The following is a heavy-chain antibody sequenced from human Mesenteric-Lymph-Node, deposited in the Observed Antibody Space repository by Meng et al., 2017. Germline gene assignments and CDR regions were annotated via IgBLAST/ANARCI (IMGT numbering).Heavy chain of an antibody. V-gene: IGHV3-33*06. D-gene: IGHD1-26*01. CDR3: AKVGTQVGARH. CDR2: IWYDGSNK. J-gene: IGHJ4*02. Sequence: GESLKISCAASGFTFSSYGMHWVRQAPGKGLEWVAVIWYDGSNKYYADSVKGRFTISRDNSKNTLYLQMNSLRAEDTALYYCAKVGTQVGARHWGQGTLVTVSS. CDR1: GFTFSSYG.